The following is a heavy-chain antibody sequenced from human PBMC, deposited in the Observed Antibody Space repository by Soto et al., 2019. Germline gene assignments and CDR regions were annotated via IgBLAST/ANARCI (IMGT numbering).Heavy chain of an antibody. Sequence: QVQLQESGPGLVKPSQTLSLTCTVSGGSISSGGYYWSWIRQHPGKGLEWIGYIYYSGSTYXXPSLKSRVTISVDTSKNQFSLKLSSVTAADTAVYYCASTYYDILTGYYPRGTFDYWGQGTLVTVSS. V-gene: IGHV4-31*03. CDR3: ASTYYDILTGYYPRGTFDY. CDR1: GGSISSGGYY. D-gene: IGHD3-9*01. J-gene: IGHJ4*02. CDR2: IYYSGST.